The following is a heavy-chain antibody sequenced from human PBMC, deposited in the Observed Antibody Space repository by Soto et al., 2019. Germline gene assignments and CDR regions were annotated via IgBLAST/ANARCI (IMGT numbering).Heavy chain of an antibody. CDR3: VRARYEFWSGYSNYGMDV. CDR1: GFTFSSYD. D-gene: IGHD3-3*01. Sequence: GGSLRLSCAASGFTFSSYDMHWVRQATGKGLEWVSAIGTAGDTYYPGSVKGRFTISRENAKNSLYLQMNSLRAGDTAVYYCVRARYEFWSGYSNYGMDVWGQGTTVTVSS. J-gene: IGHJ6*02. V-gene: IGHV3-13*01. CDR2: IGTAGDT.